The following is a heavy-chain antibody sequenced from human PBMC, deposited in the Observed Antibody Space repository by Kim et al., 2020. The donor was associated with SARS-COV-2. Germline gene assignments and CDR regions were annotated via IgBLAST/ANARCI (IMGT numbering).Heavy chain of an antibody. CDR3: ARAFDSSGWDFDY. D-gene: IGHD6-19*01. J-gene: IGHJ4*02. V-gene: IGHV3-23*01. Sequence: ADSLQGRLTISRDNSKNTLYLQMSSLRAEDTAAYFCARAFDSSGWDFDYWGQGTLVTVSS.